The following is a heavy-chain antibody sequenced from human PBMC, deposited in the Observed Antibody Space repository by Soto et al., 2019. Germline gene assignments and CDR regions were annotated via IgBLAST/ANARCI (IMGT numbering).Heavy chain of an antibody. CDR2: IKSDGRDT. CDR1: GFIISSYW. CDR3: ARDFVARGRDSNWFDS. J-gene: IGHJ5*01. Sequence: GGSLRLSCAASGFIISSYWMHLLRQSPGKGPVWLARIKSDGRDTKYADTVKGRFTISRDNAKNTLYLQMNSLRAEDTAVYFCARDFVARGRDSNWFDSWGQGTLVTVTS. V-gene: IGHV3-74*01. D-gene: IGHD3-10*01.